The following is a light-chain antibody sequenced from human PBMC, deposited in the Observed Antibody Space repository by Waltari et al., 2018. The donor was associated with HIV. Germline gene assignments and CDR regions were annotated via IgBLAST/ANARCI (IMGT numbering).Light chain of an antibody. CDR2: RND. J-gene: IGLJ3*02. Sequence: QAGLTQPPSVSKGLKQTATLTCAGNSDNVGYQGVAWLQQNQGHPPKLLSYRNDDRPSGVSERFSTSRSGNTAFLTITELQPEDETDYFCSAWDSSLGAWVFGGGTRLTVL. V-gene: IGLV10-54*01. CDR3: SAWDSSLGAWV. CDR1: SDNVGYQG.